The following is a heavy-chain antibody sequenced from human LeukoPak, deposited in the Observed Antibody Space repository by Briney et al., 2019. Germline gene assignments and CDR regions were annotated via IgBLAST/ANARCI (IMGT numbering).Heavy chain of an antibody. CDR3: AKEQFDWLPSYFDY. CDR2: IRYDGSNK. D-gene: IGHD3-9*01. Sequence: GGSLRLSCAASGFTFSSYGMHWVRQAPGKGLEWVAFIRYDGSNKYYADSVKGRFTISRDNSQNTLYLQMNSLRAEDTAVYYCAKEQFDWLPSYFDYWGQGTLVAVSS. CDR1: GFTFSSYG. J-gene: IGHJ4*02. V-gene: IGHV3-30*02.